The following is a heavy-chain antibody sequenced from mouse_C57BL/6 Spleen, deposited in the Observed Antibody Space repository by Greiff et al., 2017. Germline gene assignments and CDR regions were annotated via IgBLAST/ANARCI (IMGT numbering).Heavy chain of an antibody. CDR2: INYDGSST. D-gene: IGHD1-1*01. V-gene: IGHV5-16*01. Sequence: EVQLVESEGGLVQPGSSMKLSCTASGFTFSDYYMAWVRQVPEKGLEWVANINYDGSSTYYLDSLKSRFIISRDNAKNILYLQMSSLKSEDTATYYCARAFYYGSTYYYAMDYWGQGTSGTVSS. J-gene: IGHJ4*01. CDR3: ARAFYYGSTYYYAMDY. CDR1: GFTFSDYY.